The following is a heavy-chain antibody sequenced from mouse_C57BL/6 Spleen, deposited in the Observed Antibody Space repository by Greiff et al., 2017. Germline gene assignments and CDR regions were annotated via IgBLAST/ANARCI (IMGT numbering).Heavy chain of an antibody. V-gene: IGHV5-9*01. CDR2: ISGGGGNT. CDR1: GFTFSSYT. Sequence: EVQGVESGGGLVKPGGSLKLSCAASGFTFSSYTMPWVRQTPEKRLEWVATISGGGGNTYYPDSVKGRITISRDNAKNTLYLQMSSLRSEDTALYYCARREGYDNWYCDVWGTGTTVTVSS. J-gene: IGHJ1*03. CDR3: ARREGYDNWYCDV. D-gene: IGHD2-14*01.